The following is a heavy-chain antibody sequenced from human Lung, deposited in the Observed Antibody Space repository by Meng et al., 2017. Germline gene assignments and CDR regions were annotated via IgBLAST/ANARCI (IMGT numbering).Heavy chain of an antibody. D-gene: IGHD4-11*01. J-gene: IGHJ4*02. CDR2: INHSGST. V-gene: IGHV4-34*01. CDR1: GGSCSDYY. CDR3: ARGPTTMAHDFDY. Sequence: QQLQQQGGAGLFNPSETLSLACVVAGGSCSDYYWSQIRQPPGKGLEWIGEINHSGSTNYNPSLESRATISVDTSQNNLSLKLSSVTAADSAVYYCARGPTTMAHDFDYWGQGTLVTVSS.